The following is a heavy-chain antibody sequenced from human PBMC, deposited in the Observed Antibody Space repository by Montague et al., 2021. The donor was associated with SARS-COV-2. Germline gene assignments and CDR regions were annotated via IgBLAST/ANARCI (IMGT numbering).Heavy chain of an antibody. Sequence: SETLSLTCTVSGHSISSGYYWGWIRQPPGKGLEWIGSIYHSGSTYYNPSLKSRVTISLDTSKNQFSLKLSSVTAADTAVYYCARDVRYYDFWSGRAQTSPDYWGQGTLVTVSS. CDR2: IYHSGST. CDR3: ARDVRYYDFWSGRAQTSPDY. CDR1: GHSISSGYY. D-gene: IGHD3-3*01. V-gene: IGHV4-38-2*02. J-gene: IGHJ4*02.